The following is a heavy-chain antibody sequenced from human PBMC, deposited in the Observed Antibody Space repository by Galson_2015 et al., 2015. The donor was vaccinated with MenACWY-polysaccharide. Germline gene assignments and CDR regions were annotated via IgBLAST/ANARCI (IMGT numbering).Heavy chain of an antibody. D-gene: IGHD3-10*01. V-gene: IGHV3-23*01. J-gene: IGHJ3*02. CDR3: AKDTGPGEYAYSWGTFDI. CDR2: VSASGGST. Sequence: SLRLSCAASGFTFSSYAMSWVRQAPGKGLEWVSGVSASGGSTVYTDSAKGRFTMSRDNSKRSPYLQMNSLRAEDTAVYYCAKDTGPGEYAYSWGTFDIWGRGTMVTVSS. CDR1: GFTFSSYA.